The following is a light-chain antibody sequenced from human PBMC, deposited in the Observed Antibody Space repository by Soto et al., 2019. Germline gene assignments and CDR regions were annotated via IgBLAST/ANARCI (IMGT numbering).Light chain of an antibody. CDR3: QQYNYWPPLFT. CDR1: QSVSSN. Sequence: EIVMTQSPATLSVSPGERATLSCRASQSVSSNLAWYQQKPGQAPRLLIYGASTRATGIPARFSGSGSGTEFTLTISSLQSEDFALYYCQQYNYWPPLFTFGPGTKVDIK. V-gene: IGKV3-15*01. CDR2: GAS. J-gene: IGKJ3*01.